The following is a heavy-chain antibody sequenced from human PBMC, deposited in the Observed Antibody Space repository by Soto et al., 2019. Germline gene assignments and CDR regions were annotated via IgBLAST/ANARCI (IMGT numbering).Heavy chain of an antibody. CDR1: GGSISSYY. CDR3: ARVIEYDFWSGRGGFDY. CDR2: IYYSGST. V-gene: IGHV4-59*01. J-gene: IGHJ4*02. D-gene: IGHD3-3*01. Sequence: SETLSLTCTVSGGSISSYYWSWIRQPPGKGLEWIGYIYYSGSTNYNPSLKSRVTISVDTSKNQFSLKLSSVTAADTAVYYCARVIEYDFWSGRGGFDYWGQGTLVTVSS.